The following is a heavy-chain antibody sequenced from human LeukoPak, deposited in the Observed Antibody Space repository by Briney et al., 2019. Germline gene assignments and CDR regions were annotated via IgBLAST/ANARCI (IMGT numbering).Heavy chain of an antibody. CDR1: GGSISSSNYY. Sequence: SETLSLTCTVSGGSISSSNYYWGWIRQPPGKGLEWIGNIYYRGSTYFNPSLKSRVTMSVDTSKIQFSLRLSSVTAADTARYFCARLSTPGSSWFGGNFDYWGQGTLVTAAS. D-gene: IGHD6-13*01. CDR3: ARLSTPGSSWFGGNFDY. CDR2: IYYRGST. J-gene: IGHJ4*02. V-gene: IGHV4-39*01.